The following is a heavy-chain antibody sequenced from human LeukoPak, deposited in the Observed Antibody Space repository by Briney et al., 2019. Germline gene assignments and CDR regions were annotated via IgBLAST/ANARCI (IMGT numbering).Heavy chain of an antibody. CDR3: ARAGPGSGWYFDY. D-gene: IGHD6-19*01. CDR2: ISPYNGNT. CDR1: GYDFTSVG. J-gene: IGHJ4*02. Sequence: ASVKVSCKASGYDFTSVGITWVRRAPGQGLEWMGWISPYNGNTRYAQKFQGRVAMTTDTSTTTAYMDLRGLRFNDTAVYYCARAGPGSGWYFDYWGQGTLVTVSS. V-gene: IGHV1-18*01.